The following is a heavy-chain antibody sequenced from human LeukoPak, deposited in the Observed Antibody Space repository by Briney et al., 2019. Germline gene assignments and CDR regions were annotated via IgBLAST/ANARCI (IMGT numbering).Heavy chain of an antibody. CDR2: ISAYNGNT. CDR3: ARDWYYDFWSGFKWQLYTPNNWFDP. J-gene: IGHJ5*02. V-gene: IGHV1-18*01. D-gene: IGHD3-3*01. CDR1: GYTFTSYG. Sequence: GASVKVSCKASGYTFTSYGISWVRRAPGQGLEWMGWISAYNGNTNYAQKLQGRVTMTTDTSTSTAYMELRSLRSDDTAVYYCARDWYYDFWSGFKWQLYTPNNWFDPWGQGTLVTVSS.